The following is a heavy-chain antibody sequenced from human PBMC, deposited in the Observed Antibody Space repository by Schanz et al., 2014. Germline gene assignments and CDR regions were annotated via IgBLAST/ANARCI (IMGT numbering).Heavy chain of an antibody. CDR2: ISVYNHNK. J-gene: IGHJ4*02. CDR3: ARDRRLCDRDGLYYFDS. D-gene: IGHD2-21*01. CDR1: GYIFINSG. V-gene: IGHV1-18*01. Sequence: QIQLVQSGPEVKKPGATVKVSCKASGYIFINSGISWVRQAPGQGLEWMGWISVYNHNKEYDQKFQGRVTMTTDTSTSTAYMALTDLRSDDTAVYYCARDRRLCDRDGLYYFDSWGQGTLVTVSS.